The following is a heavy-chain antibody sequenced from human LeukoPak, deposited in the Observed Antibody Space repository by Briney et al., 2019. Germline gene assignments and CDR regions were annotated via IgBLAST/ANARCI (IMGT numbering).Heavy chain of an antibody. D-gene: IGHD3-10*01. Sequence: GGSLRLSCAASGFTFAEYAMHWVRQAPGKGLEWVSGISWNSGSIGYADSVKGRFTVSRDNAKNTLNLQMNSLRAEDTAVYYCARDKKSGESSEIDYWGQGTLVTVSS. CDR3: ARDKKSGESSEIDY. CDR1: GFTFAEYA. CDR2: ISWNSGSI. V-gene: IGHV3-9*01. J-gene: IGHJ4*02.